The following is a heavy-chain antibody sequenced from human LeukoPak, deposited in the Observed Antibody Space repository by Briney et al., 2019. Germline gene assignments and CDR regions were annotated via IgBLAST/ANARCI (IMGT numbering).Heavy chain of an antibody. D-gene: IGHD6-13*01. CDR2: INPNNGGT. J-gene: IGHJ5*01. CDR3: ARIYSSSWSFDF. Sequence: GASPKVSCKASGYTFNGFYIYWVRPSPGQGVEWMGWINPNNGGTNYAQRFQGRVTMTRDTSISTAYMEVSSLTSDDTAVYYCARIYSSSWSFDFWGQGTRVTVSS. CDR1: GYTFNGFY. V-gene: IGHV1-2*02.